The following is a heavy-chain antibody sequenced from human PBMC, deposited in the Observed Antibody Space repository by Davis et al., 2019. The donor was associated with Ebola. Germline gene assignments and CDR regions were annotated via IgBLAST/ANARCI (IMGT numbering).Heavy chain of an antibody. Sequence: SETLSLTCTVSGGYISGYYWSWIRQPPGRGLEWIAEIDHSGTANYNSSLKSRVTISVDTSKNQFSLKLSSVTAADTAVYYCARESYYYDSSGYHRGAFDIWGQGTMVTVSS. CDR1: GGYISGYY. J-gene: IGHJ3*02. CDR3: ARESYYYDSSGYHRGAFDI. V-gene: IGHV4-34*01. D-gene: IGHD3-22*01. CDR2: IDHSGTA.